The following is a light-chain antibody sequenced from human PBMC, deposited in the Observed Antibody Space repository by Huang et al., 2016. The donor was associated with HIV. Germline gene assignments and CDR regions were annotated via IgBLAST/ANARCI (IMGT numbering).Light chain of an antibody. Sequence: IQLTQSPSSLSASVGDRVTITCRTSQDIGSYLAWYQQKPGKAPNLLIYAASTLESGVTSRFSGSGSGTDFTLTSNNLQPEDFATYYCLQLNSYPGAFGPGTNVDV. CDR2: AAS. V-gene: IGKV1-9*01. CDR3: LQLNSYPGA. CDR1: QDIGSY. J-gene: IGKJ3*01.